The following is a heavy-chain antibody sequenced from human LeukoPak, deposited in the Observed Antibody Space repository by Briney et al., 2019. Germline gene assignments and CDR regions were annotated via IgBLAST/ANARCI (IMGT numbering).Heavy chain of an antibody. CDR1: GFTVSTNY. CDR3: ARVGDHFHWYLDL. CDR2: LYSGSDT. Sequence: GGSLRLSCAASGFTVSTNYMNWVRQAPGKGLEWVSILYSGSDTYYADSVKGRFTISRDSSKNILSLQMNNLRAEDTAVYYCARVGDHFHWYLDLWGRGALVTVSS. J-gene: IGHJ2*01. V-gene: IGHV3-53*01. D-gene: IGHD3-10*01.